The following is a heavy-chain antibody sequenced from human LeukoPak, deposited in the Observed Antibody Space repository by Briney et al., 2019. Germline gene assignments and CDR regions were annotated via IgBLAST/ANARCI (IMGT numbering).Heavy chain of an antibody. CDR3: ARSGWRDGYSSDAFDI. Sequence: SETLSLTCTVSGCSISSYYWSWIRQPPGQGLEWIGYIYYSGSTNYNPSLKSRVSIIVGTSKNQFSLQMKSVTAADAAVYFCARSGWRDGYSSDAFDIWGQGTMVTVSS. J-gene: IGHJ3*02. D-gene: IGHD5-24*01. CDR2: IYYSGST. CDR1: GCSISSYY. V-gene: IGHV4-59*08.